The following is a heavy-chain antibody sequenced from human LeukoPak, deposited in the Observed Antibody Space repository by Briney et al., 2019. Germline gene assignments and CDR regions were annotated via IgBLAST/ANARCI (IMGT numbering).Heavy chain of an antibody. CDR3: ARSAESSRHFDY. D-gene: IGHD2-2*01. J-gene: IGHJ4*02. CDR1: GNSFTSYW. Sequence: GESLKISCKGSGNSFTSYWIGWVRQMPGKGLEWMGIIYPGASDTRYSPSFQGQVTISADKSISTAYLQWSSLKASGTAVYYCARSAESSRHFDYWGQGTLVTVSS. CDR2: IYPGASDT. V-gene: IGHV5-51*01.